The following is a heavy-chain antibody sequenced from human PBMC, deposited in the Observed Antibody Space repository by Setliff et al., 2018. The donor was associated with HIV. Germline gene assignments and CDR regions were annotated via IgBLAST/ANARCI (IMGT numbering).Heavy chain of an antibody. D-gene: IGHD6-19*01. CDR3: IIAYSSGWLAPMGFDS. J-gene: IGHJ4*02. CDR1: GVSISGYY. Sequence: ETLSLTCTVSGVSISGYYWSWIRQPPGKGLEWIGDIYTSGSTSYNPSLKSRATISVDMSKNQFSLRLSSVTAADTAVYYCIIAYSSGWLAPMGFDSWGQGTLVTVSS. V-gene: IGHV4-4*08. CDR2: IYTSGST.